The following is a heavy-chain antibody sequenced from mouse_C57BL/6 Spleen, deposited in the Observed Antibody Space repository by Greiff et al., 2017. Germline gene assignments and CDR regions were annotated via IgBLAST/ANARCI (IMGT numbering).Heavy chain of an antibody. CDR2: IYPGSGST. D-gene: IGHD1-1*01. CDR3: ARGITTVVAPAY. Sequence: VQLQQSGAELVKPGASVKMSCKASGYTFTSYWITWVKQRPGQGLEWIGDIYPGSGSTNYNEKFKSKATLTVDTSSSTAYMQLSSLTSEDSAVYYCARGITTVVAPAYWGQGTLVTVSA. V-gene: IGHV1-55*01. CDR1: GYTFTSYW. J-gene: IGHJ3*01.